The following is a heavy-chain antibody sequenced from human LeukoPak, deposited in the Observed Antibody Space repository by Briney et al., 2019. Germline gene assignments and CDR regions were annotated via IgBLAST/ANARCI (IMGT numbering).Heavy chain of an antibody. CDR1: GFTFSSYW. Sequence: GGSLRLSCAASGFTFSSYWMSWVRQAPGKGLEWVANVKQDGSEKYYVDSVKGRFTISRDNAKNSLYLQMNRLRAEDTAVYYCARASYYYYMDVWGKGTTVTVSS. J-gene: IGHJ6*03. CDR3: ARASYYYYMDV. CDR2: VKQDGSEK. V-gene: IGHV3-7*01.